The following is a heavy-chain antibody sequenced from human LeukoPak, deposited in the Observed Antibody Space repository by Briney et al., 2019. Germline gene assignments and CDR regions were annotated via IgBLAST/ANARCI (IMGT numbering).Heavy chain of an antibody. CDR1: GGSFSGYY. CDR3: ARSRVDTAMVDY. D-gene: IGHD5-18*01. CDR2: IYYSGST. V-gene: IGHV4-34*01. Sequence: SETLSLTCAVYGGSFSGYYWSWIRQPPGKGLEWIGSIYYSGSTYYNPSLKSRVTISVDTSKNQFSLKLSSVTAADTAVYYCARSRVDTAMVDYWGQGTLVTVSS. J-gene: IGHJ4*02.